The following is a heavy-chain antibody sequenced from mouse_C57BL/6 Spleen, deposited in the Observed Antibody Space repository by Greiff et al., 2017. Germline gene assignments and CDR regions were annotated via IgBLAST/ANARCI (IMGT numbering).Heavy chain of an antibody. CDR2: IDPSDSYT. CDR3: ARSYYGYGAGYFDV. CDR1: GYTFTSYW. D-gene: IGHD2-9*01. V-gene: IGHV1-69*01. J-gene: IGHJ1*03. Sequence: QVQLQQPGAELVMPGASVKLSCKASGYTFTSYWMHWVKQRPGQGLEWIGEIDPSDSYTNYNQKFKGKSTLTVDKSTSTAYIQLGSLTSEGSAVYYCARSYYGYGAGYFDVWSTGTTVTVSS.